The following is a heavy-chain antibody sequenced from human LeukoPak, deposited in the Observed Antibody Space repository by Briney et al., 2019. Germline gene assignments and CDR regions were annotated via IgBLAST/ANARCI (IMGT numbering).Heavy chain of an antibody. J-gene: IGHJ2*01. CDR2: VSYSGRT. CDR1: GGSMSNYY. V-gene: IGHV4-59*01. D-gene: IGHD5-24*01. CDR3: ASPGRRDGYNGSYWYFDL. Sequence: SETLSLTCIVSGGSMSNYYWNWIRQPPGKGLEWIGYVSYSGRTHYSSSLRSRVAISVDTSKSQFSLKLRSVTAADTAVYYCASPGRRDGYNGSYWYFDLWGRGTLVTVSA.